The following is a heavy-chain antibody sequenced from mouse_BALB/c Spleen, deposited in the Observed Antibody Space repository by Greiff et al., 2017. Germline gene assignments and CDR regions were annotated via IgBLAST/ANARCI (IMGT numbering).Heavy chain of an antibody. CDR1: GFTFSSYA. Sequence: EVKLMESGGGLVKPGGSLKLSCAASGFTFSSYAMSWVRQTPEKRLEWVASISSGGSTYYPDSVKGRFTISRDNARNILYLQMSSLRSEDTATYYCARDLMIAYYFDYWGQGTTLTVSS. CDR3: ARDLMIAYYFDY. J-gene: IGHJ2*01. D-gene: IGHD2-4*01. V-gene: IGHV5-6-5*01. CDR2: ISSGGST.